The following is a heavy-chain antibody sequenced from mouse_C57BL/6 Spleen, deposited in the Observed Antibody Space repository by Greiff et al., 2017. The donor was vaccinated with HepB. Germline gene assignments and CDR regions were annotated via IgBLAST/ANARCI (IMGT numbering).Heavy chain of an antibody. CDR2: ISYDGSN. J-gene: IGHJ1*03. V-gene: IGHV3-6*01. CDR3: ARDYGSSYGYFDV. CDR1: GYSITSGYY. D-gene: IGHD1-1*01. Sequence: EVKLQESGPGLVKPSQSLSLTCSVTGYSITSGYYWNWIRQFPGNNLEWMGYISYDGSNNYNPSLKNRISITRDTSKNQFFLKLNSVTTEDTATYYCARDYGSSYGYFDVWGTGTTVTVSS.